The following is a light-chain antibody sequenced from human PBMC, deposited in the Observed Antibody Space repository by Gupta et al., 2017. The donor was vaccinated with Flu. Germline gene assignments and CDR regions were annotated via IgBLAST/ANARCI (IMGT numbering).Light chain of an antibody. Sequence: ASVKASTEERASQCIMARSRVKNNLAWYQQKPGQAPRLLIYGASTRATGIPARFSGSGSGTEFTLTISSLQAEDVAVYYCEQYYNWLRRTFGQGTKVEIK. V-gene: IGKV3-15*01. CDR2: GAS. CDR1: SRVKNN. J-gene: IGKJ1*01. CDR3: EQYYNWLRRT.